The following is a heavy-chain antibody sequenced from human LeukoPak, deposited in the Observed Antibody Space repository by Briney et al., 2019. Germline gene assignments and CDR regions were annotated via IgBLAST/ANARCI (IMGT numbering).Heavy chain of an antibody. CDR2: ISYDGSNK. Sequence: PGGSLRLSCAASGFTFSSYAMHWVRQAPGKGLEWVAVISYDGSNKYYADSVKGRFTISRDNSKNTLYLQMNSLRAEDTAVYYCARDGGSWYFDYWGQGTLVTVSS. CDR3: ARDGGSWYFDY. D-gene: IGHD6-13*01. CDR1: GFTFSSYA. J-gene: IGHJ4*02. V-gene: IGHV3-30-3*01.